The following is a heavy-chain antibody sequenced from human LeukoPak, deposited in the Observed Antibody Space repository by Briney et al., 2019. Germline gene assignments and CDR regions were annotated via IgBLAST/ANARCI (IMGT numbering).Heavy chain of an antibody. D-gene: IGHD1-26*01. J-gene: IGHJ4*02. CDR3: ARGRPLVVGATYFDY. Sequence: GGSLRLACAASGFTFSDYYMSWIRQAPGKGLEWVSYISSSGSTIYYADSVKGRFTISRDNAKNSLYLQMNSLRAEDTAVYYCARGRPLVVGATYFDYWGQGTLVTVSS. V-gene: IGHV3-11*04. CDR1: GFTFSDYY. CDR2: ISSSGSTI.